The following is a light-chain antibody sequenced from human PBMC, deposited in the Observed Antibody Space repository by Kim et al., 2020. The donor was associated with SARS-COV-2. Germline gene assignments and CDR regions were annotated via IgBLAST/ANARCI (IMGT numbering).Light chain of an antibody. Sequence: SASVGDRVTITCRASQSISSWLAWYQQKPGKAPKLLIYDASSLASGVPSRFSGSGSGTEFTLTISSLQPDDFATYYCQQYNSYPWTFGQGTKVE. V-gene: IGKV1-5*01. CDR2: DAS. J-gene: IGKJ1*01. CDR1: QSISSW. CDR3: QQYNSYPWT.